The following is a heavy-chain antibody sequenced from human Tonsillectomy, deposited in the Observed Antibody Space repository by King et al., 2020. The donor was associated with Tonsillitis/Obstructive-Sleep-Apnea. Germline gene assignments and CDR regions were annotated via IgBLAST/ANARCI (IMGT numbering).Heavy chain of an antibody. CDR2: IRSKANSYAT. Sequence: VQLVESGGGLVQPGGSLKLSCAASGFTFSGSAMHWVRQASGKGLEWVGRIRSKANSYATAYAASVKGRFTISRDDSKNTAYLQMNSLKTEDTAVYYCTRGMRDRYSYYYYMDVWGKGTTVTVSS. V-gene: IGHV3-73*02. D-gene: IGHD5-24*01. J-gene: IGHJ6*03. CDR1: GFTFSGSA. CDR3: TRGMRDRYSYYYYMDV.